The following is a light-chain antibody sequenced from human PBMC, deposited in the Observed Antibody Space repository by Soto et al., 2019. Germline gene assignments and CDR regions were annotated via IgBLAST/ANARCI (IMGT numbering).Light chain of an antibody. J-gene: IGKJ4*01. CDR1: QSVRNNY. V-gene: IGKV3-20*01. CDR3: QQYVSLPLT. Sequence: EIVMTQSPATLSVSPGERATLSCRASQSVRNNYLAWYQQKPGQAPRLVIYDTSSRATGIPDRFSGSGFGTDFTLTISRLEPEDFAVYHCQQYVSLPLTFGGGTKVDIK. CDR2: DTS.